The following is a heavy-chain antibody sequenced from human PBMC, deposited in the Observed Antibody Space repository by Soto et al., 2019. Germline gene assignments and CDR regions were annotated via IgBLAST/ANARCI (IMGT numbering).Heavy chain of an antibody. CDR2: ISGSGGST. V-gene: IGHV3-23*01. J-gene: IGHJ4*02. CDR1: GFTFSSYA. D-gene: IGHD2-15*01. CDR3: AKATGPLLLNGLDY. Sequence: PGGSLRLSCAASGFTFSSYAMSWVRQAPGKGLEWVSAISGSGGSTYYADSVKGRFTISRDNSKNTLYLQMNSLRAEDTAVYYCAKATGPLLLNGLDYWGQGTLVTVSS.